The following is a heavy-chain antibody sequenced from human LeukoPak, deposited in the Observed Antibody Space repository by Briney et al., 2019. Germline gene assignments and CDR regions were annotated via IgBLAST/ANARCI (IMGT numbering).Heavy chain of an antibody. CDR3: ARGGTNCSSGSCPPNWFDP. D-gene: IGHD2-15*01. CDR1: GYTFSNYG. J-gene: IGHJ5*02. Sequence: ASGKVSCNASGYTFSNYGITWVRQAPGPGLEWMGWISAYNGNTNYAQKPQGRVTITTDAYTSTAYMELRSLRADDTAAYYYARGGTNCSSGSCPPNWFDPWGEGTLVTVSS. V-gene: IGHV1-18*01. CDR2: ISAYNGNT.